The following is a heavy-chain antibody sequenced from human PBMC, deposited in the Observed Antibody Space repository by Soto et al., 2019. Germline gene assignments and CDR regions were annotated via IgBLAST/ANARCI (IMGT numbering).Heavy chain of an antibody. CDR1: GFTFSSYA. CDR2: ISYDGSNK. J-gene: IGHJ6*02. Sequence: GGSLRLSCAASGFTFSSYAMHWVRQAPGKGLEWVAVISYDGSNKYYADTVKGRFTISRDNSKNTLYLQMNSLRAEDTAVFYCAREYSSSWYYYYYYGMDVWRQGTTVTVSS. D-gene: IGHD6-13*01. CDR3: AREYSSSWYYYYYYGMDV. V-gene: IGHV3-30-3*01.